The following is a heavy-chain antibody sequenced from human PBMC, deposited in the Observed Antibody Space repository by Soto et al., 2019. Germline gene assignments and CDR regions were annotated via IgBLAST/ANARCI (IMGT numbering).Heavy chain of an antibody. J-gene: IGHJ4*02. D-gene: IGHD4-17*01. V-gene: IGHV4-30-4*01. CDR3: VRDNYGDYDF. CDR1: GASFSSGDYY. CDR2: IYYSVRT. Sequence: QVQLQESGPGLVKPSQTLSLTCTVSGASFSSGDYYWSWIRQPPGRGLEWIGYIYYSVRTHYNPSLESRVTISQDMSKNQFSRNLTSVTAADTAIYYCVRDNYGDYDFWGQGTLVTVSS.